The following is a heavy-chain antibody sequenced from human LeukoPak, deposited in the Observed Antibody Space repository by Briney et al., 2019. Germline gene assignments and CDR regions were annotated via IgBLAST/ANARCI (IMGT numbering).Heavy chain of an antibody. CDR3: AKSKVVVAAYYYYFGMDV. Sequence: PGRSLRLSCAASGFTFSSYGMHWVRQAPGKGLEWVAVILYDGGYKQYADSVKGRFTITRDNSKNTLYLQMNSLRAEDTAVYYCAKSKVVVAAYYYYFGMDVWGQGTTVTVSS. D-gene: IGHD2-15*01. J-gene: IGHJ6*02. CDR2: ILYDGGYK. V-gene: IGHV3-30*18. CDR1: GFTFSSYG.